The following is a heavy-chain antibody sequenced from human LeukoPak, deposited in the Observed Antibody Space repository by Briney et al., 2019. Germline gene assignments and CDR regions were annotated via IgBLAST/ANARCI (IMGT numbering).Heavy chain of an antibody. Sequence: PSQTLSLTCTVSGGSISSGSYYWSWIRQPAGKGLEWIGRVFTSGSTNYNPSLKSRVTISVDKSKNQFSLKLSSVTAADTAVYYCARDAVGAKTFDYWGQGTLVTVSS. CDR2: VFTSGST. V-gene: IGHV4-61*02. CDR3: ARDAVGAKTFDY. D-gene: IGHD1-26*01. CDR1: GGSISSGSYY. J-gene: IGHJ4*02.